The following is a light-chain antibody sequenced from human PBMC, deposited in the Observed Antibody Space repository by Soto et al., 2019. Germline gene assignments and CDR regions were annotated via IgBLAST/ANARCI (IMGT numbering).Light chain of an antibody. Sequence: EIVLTQSPATLSLSPGERATLFCRASQSISRNLASYQQRPGQAPRLLIYDASKRATGIPARFGGSGCGTDFTLTISSLVAEDFAVYYCQQRTNWHPLTFGGGTKVEIK. CDR1: QSISRN. J-gene: IGKJ4*01. V-gene: IGKV3-11*01. CDR3: QQRTNWHPLT. CDR2: DAS.